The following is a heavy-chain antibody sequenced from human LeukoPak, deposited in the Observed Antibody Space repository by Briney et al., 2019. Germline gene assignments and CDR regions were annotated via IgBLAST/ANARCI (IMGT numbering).Heavy chain of an antibody. CDR3: ARVSPSGVWAV. V-gene: IGHV4-61*02. CDR1: GGSISSSSYY. Sequence: SQTLSLTCTVSGGSISSSSYYWICIRHPAGRGLEWIGRIYTSWSTNYNPSLNSRVTISIDTSTHQLPLSLRSVTAADAAVYYCARVSPSGVWAVWGQGTTVTVSS. D-gene: IGHD3-10*01. CDR2: IYTSWST. J-gene: IGHJ6*02.